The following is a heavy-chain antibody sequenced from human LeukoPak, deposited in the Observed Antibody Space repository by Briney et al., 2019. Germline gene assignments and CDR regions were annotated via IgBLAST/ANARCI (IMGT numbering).Heavy chain of an antibody. CDR3: ARGPPVLGLFYSSSWYYFDY. CDR1: GGSFSGYY. D-gene: IGHD6-13*01. CDR2: INHSGST. V-gene: IGHV4-34*01. Sequence: SETLSLTCAVYGGSFSGYYWSWIRQPPGKGLEWIGEINHSGSTNYNPSLKSRVTISVDTSKNQFSLKLSSVTAADTAVYYCARGPPVLGLFYSSSWYYFDYWGQGTLVTVSS. J-gene: IGHJ4*02.